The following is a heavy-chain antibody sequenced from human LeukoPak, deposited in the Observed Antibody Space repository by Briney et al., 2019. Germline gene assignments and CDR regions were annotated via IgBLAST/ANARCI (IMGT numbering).Heavy chain of an antibody. D-gene: IGHD6-19*01. J-gene: IGHJ4*02. CDR3: AKDGVAVAGSPEFFDY. CDR1: GFTFSSYS. V-gene: IGHV3-30*02. CDR2: IRYDGSNK. Sequence: GGSLRLSCAASGFTFSSYSMMWVRQAPGKGLEWVAFIRYDGSNKYYADSVKGRFTISRDNSKNTLYLQMNSLRAEDTAVYYCAKDGVAVAGSPEFFDYWGQGTLVTVSS.